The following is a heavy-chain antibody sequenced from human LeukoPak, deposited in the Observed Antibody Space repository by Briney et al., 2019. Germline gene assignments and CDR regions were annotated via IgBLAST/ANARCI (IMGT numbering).Heavy chain of an antibody. Sequence: GGSLRLSCAASGFTFDDYAMHWVRQVPGKGLEWVSDINWNSGSMDYADSVKGRFTISRDNARNSLFLQMNSLRAEDTAFYYCAKDRGSVAGANYFDYWGQGTLVTVSS. CDR3: AKDRGSVAGANYFDY. V-gene: IGHV3-9*01. CDR1: GFTFDDYA. D-gene: IGHD6-19*01. CDR2: INWNSGSM. J-gene: IGHJ4*02.